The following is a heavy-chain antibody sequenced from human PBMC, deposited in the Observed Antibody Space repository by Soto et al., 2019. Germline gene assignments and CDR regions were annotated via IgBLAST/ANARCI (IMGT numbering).Heavy chain of an antibody. CDR3: GRDDYGIFPY. V-gene: IGHV1-2*02. CDR1: GYSISAYY. CDR2: IAPKNGGT. J-gene: IGHJ4*01. Sequence: ASVKVSCKASGYSISAYYIHWVGRAPGQGREWVGWIAPKNGGTVSAQKFQGRLTMTRDTSISTVYMDLSGLTSDDTALYYCGRDDYGIFPYWG. D-gene: IGHD3-10*01.